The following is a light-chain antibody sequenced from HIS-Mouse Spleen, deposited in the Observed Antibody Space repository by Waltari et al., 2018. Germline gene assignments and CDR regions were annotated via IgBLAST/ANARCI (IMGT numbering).Light chain of an antibody. Sequence: DIQMTQSPSSLSASVADRVTITCRASQSISSYLNWYQQKPGKAPKLLIYAASSLQSGVPSRFSGSGSGTDFTLTISSLQPEDFATYYCQQSYSNPRTFGQGTKVEIK. CDR2: AAS. V-gene: IGKV1-39*01. CDR3: QQSYSNPRT. CDR1: QSISSY. J-gene: IGKJ1*01.